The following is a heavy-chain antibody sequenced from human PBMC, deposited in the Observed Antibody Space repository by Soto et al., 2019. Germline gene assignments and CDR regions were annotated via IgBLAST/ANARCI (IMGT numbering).Heavy chain of an antibody. J-gene: IGHJ3*02. D-gene: IGHD6-13*01. CDR1: GGSFSGYY. Sequence: SETLSLTCAVYGGSFSGYYWSWIRQPPGKGLEWIGEINHSGSTNYNPSLKSRVTKSVDTSKNQFSLKLSSVTAADTAVYYCARRQNAAAYSSSSLPGRPRAFDIWGQGTMVTVSS. V-gene: IGHV4-34*01. CDR3: ARRQNAAAYSSSSLPGRPRAFDI. CDR2: INHSGST.